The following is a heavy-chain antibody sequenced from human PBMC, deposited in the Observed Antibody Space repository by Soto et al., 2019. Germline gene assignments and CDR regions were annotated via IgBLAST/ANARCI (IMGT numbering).Heavy chain of an antibody. D-gene: IGHD6-6*01. CDR2: IDRDGSSI. CDR1: GFTFRSSW. V-gene: IGHV3-74*01. CDR3: AREDNVSSWPPLDY. Sequence: EVQLVESGGGLVQPGGSLRLSCAASGFTFRSSWMFWVRQAPGKGLMWVARIDRDGSSINYAVSVKGRFTISRDNAKNTQYLQLNSLRAEDTAVYYCAREDNVSSWPPLDYWGQGTLVTVSS. J-gene: IGHJ4*02.